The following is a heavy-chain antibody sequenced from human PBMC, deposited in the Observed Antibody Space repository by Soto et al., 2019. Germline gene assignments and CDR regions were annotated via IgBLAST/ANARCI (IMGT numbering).Heavy chain of an antibody. J-gene: IGHJ4*02. CDR3: ARVSVDVPE. D-gene: IGHD5-12*01. CDR2: IDPKSGGT. Sequence: QLVQSGAEVKKPGASVRVSCKTSGPTFIAYYIHWVRQAPGQGLELMGWIDPKSGGTTYEKKFLGRVPMTRATSINTAYMDLNRLTSDDTAVYYCARVSVDVPEWGQGTLITVSS. CDR1: GPTFIAYY. V-gene: IGHV1-2*02.